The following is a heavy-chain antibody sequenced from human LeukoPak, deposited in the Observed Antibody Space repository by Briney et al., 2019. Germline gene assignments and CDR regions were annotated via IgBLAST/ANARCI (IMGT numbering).Heavy chain of an antibody. CDR3: AKDSRGGLYDFWSGYPTA. J-gene: IGHJ5*02. D-gene: IGHD3-3*01. CDR1: GFTFSSYA. CDR2: ISGSGGST. V-gene: IGHV3-23*01. Sequence: GGSLSLSCAASGFTFSSYAMSWVRQPPGRGLEWVSAISGSGGSTYYADSVKSRFTISRDNSKNTLYLQMHSLRAEDTAVYYCAKDSRGGLYDFWSGYPTAWGQGTLVTVSS.